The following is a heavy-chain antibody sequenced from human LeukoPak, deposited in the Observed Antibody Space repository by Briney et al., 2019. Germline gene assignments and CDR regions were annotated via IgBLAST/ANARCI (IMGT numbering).Heavy chain of an antibody. CDR3: ARALYSNYAGGY. V-gene: IGHV1-2*02. Sequence: GASVKVSCKASGYTFTSYYMHWVRQAPGQGLEWMGIINPSGGGTNYAQKFQGRVTMTRDTSISTAYMELSRLRSDDTAVYYCARALYSNYAGGYWGQGTLVTVSS. J-gene: IGHJ4*02. CDR1: GYTFTSYY. D-gene: IGHD4-11*01. CDR2: INPSGGGT.